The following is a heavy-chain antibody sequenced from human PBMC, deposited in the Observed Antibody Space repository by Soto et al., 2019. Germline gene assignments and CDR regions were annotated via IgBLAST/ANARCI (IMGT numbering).Heavy chain of an antibody. V-gene: IGHV4-30-2*01. CDR3: ARAATTRRNGSGSYYIH. CDR1: GGSISSGGYS. Sequence: SETLSLTCAVSGGSISSGGYSWSWIRQPPGKGLEWIGYIYHSGSTYYNPSLKSRVTISVDTSKNQFSLKLSSVTAADTAVYYCARAATTRRNGSGSYYIHWGQGTLVTVSS. J-gene: IGHJ4*02. D-gene: IGHD3-10*01. CDR2: IYHSGST.